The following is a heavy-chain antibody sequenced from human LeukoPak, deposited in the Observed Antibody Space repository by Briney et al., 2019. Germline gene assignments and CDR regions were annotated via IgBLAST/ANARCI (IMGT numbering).Heavy chain of an antibody. J-gene: IGHJ4*02. V-gene: IGHV5-51*01. CDR3: ARAYSSSSSFDY. Sequence: GESLKISCKGSGYSSTSYWIGWVRQMPGKGLEWMGIMYPGDSDTRYRPSFQGQVTISADKSINTAYLQWSSLKASDTAMYYCARAYSSSSSFDYWGQGTPVTVSP. CDR2: MYPGDSDT. CDR1: GYSSTSYW. D-gene: IGHD6-6*01.